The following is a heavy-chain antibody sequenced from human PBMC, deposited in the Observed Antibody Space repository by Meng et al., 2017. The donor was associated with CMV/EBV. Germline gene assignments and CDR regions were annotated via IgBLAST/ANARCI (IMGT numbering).Heavy chain of an antibody. V-gene: IGHV3-9*01. D-gene: IGHD2-2*03. Sequence: SLKISCAASGFTFVDYAMHWVRQAPGKGLEWVSGINWNSGDIGYADSVKGRFTISRDNAKNSLYLQMNSLRDEDTALYYCAKDIRGYWYSLEYWGQGTLVTVSS. J-gene: IGHJ4*02. CDR2: INWNSGDI. CDR3: AKDIRGYWYSLEY. CDR1: GFTFVDYA.